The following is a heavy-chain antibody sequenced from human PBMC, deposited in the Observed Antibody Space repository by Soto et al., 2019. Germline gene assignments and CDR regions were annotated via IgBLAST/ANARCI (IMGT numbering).Heavy chain of an antibody. J-gene: IGHJ6*02. V-gene: IGHV3-23*01. D-gene: IGHD6-13*01. CDR1: GFTFSSYA. Sequence: PGGSLRLSCAASGFTFSSYAMSWVRQAPGKGLEWVSAISGSGGSTYYADSVKGRFTISRDNSKNTLYLQMNSLRAEDTAVYYCAKVRGSSSWYYYYYGMDVWGQGTTVTVSS. CDR3: AKVRGSSSWYYYYYGMDV. CDR2: ISGSGGST.